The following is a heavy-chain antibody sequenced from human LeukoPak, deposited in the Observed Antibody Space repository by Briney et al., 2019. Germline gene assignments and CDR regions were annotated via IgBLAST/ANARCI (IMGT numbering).Heavy chain of an antibody. CDR3: ARVHATGYFSLDLGY. D-gene: IGHD3-9*01. Sequence: ASVKASCTASGYTITGYFMHWVRQAPGQRLDWMGCINPNTGGTKDAQNSQGRVTMTRDTSIGTAYMELSTVTSDDTAVYFCARVHATGYFSLDLGYWGQGTLVTVSS. CDR2: INPNTGGT. V-gene: IGHV1-2*02. J-gene: IGHJ4*02. CDR1: GYTITGYF.